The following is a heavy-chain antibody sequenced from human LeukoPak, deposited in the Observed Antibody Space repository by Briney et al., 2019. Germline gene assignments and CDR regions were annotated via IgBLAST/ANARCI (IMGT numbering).Heavy chain of an antibody. J-gene: IGHJ4*02. D-gene: IGHD3-16*02. CDR1: GNTFTSDY. CDR2: INTNSGGT. V-gene: IGHV1-2*02. Sequence: ASVTVSCMASGNTFTSDYMHWVRPPPGQGLEWMGWINTNSGGTNYAQKFQRRVTMTRDTSISTAYMGLSRLRSDDTAVYYCATRALRLGELSPLDYWGQGTLVTVSS. CDR3: ATRALRLGELSPLDY.